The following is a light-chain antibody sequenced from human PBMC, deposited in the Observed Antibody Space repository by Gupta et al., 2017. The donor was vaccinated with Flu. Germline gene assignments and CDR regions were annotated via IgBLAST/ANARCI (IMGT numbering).Light chain of an antibody. CDR2: EGS. J-gene: IGLJ1*01. CDR3: CSYAGSSYV. V-gene: IGLV2-23*01. Sequence: QSALTQPGSVSGSPGQSITISCTGTSSDVGGLDLVSWYQQHPGKAPKLMIYEGSKRPSGVSNRFSGSKSGNTPSLTISGLQAEDEADYYCCSYAGSSYVFGTGTKVTVL. CDR1: SSDVGGLDL.